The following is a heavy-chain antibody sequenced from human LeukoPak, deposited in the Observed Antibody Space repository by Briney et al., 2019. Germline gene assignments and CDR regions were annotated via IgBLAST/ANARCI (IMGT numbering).Heavy chain of an antibody. CDR3: AREYCSTTRCAGGYFFDL. CDR1: GFTFSEYD. V-gene: IGHV3-13*01. D-gene: IGHD2-2*01. J-gene: IGHJ2*01. Sequence: PGGSLRLSCAASGFTFSEYDFHWVRQAPGQGLEWVSAIGVGGDTYYPGSLKGRFTISRENGMNSLYLQMNSLRAGDTAVYYCAREYCSTTRCAGGYFFDLWGRGILVTVSS. CDR2: IGVGGDT.